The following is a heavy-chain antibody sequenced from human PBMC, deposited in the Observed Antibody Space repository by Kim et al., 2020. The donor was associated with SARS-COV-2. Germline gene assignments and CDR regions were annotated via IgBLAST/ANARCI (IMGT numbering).Heavy chain of an antibody. J-gene: IGHJ4*02. Sequence: TTKDDQDTGKGRFTYARDNSRNTLYLQMNGLRAEDTAVYYCAREIGVLDYWGQGTLVTVSS. V-gene: IGHV3-33*01. D-gene: IGHD3-16*01. CDR2: TTK. CDR3: AREIGVLDY.